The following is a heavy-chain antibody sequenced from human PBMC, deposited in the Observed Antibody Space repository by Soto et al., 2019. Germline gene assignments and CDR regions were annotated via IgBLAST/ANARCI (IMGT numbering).Heavy chain of an antibody. J-gene: IGHJ4*02. CDR2: MNPDSGVT. CDR1: GYTFADFY. D-gene: IGHD2-21*02. CDR3: ARGGSMVTESYFDM. Sequence: ASVKVSCKTSGYTFADFYIHWVRQAPGQGLEWMGWMNPDSGVTDLAQKFRGRVTMARDTSTKTAYLALDRLTSEANGVYYCARGGSMVTESYFDMWGQGTLVTVSS. V-gene: IGHV1-2*02.